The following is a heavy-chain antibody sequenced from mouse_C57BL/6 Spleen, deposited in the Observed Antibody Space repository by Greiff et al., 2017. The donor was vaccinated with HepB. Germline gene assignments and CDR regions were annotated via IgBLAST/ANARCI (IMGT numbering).Heavy chain of an antibody. CDR3: ARGRYYGSSYWYFDV. D-gene: IGHD1-1*01. V-gene: IGHV1-69*01. CDR2: IDPSDSYT. CDR1: GYTFTSYW. J-gene: IGHJ1*03. Sequence: QVQLKQPGAELVMPGASVKLSCKASGYTFTSYWMHWVKQRPGQGLEWIGEIDPSDSYTNYNQKFKGKSTLTVDKSSSTAYMQLSSLTSEDSAVYYCARGRYYGSSYWYFDVWGTGTTVTVSS.